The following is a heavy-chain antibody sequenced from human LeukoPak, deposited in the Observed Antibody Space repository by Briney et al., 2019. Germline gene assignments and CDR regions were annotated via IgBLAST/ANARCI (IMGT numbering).Heavy chain of an antibody. V-gene: IGHV4-59*08. Sequence: SETLSLTCTVSGASISSYYWSWLRQPPGKGLEWIGYIYYSGSTNYNPSLKSRVTILVDTSKNQFSLKLTSVTAADTAVYYCARLLPSSGYYIEYWGQGTLVTVSS. J-gene: IGHJ4*02. CDR1: GASISSYY. CDR3: ARLLPSSGYYIEY. D-gene: IGHD3-22*01. CDR2: IYYSGST.